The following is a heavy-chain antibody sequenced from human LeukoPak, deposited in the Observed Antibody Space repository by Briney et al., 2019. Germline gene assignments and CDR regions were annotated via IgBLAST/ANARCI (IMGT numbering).Heavy chain of an antibody. CDR3: ARDERTPAGYYYGMDV. D-gene: IGHD1-14*01. J-gene: IGHJ6*02. V-gene: IGHV1-69*13. Sequence: ASVKVSCKASGGTFSSYAISWVRQAPGQGLEWMGGIIPIFGTASYAQKFQGRVTITADESTSTAYMELSSLRSEDTAVYYCARDERTPAGYYYGMDVWGQGTTVTVSS. CDR1: GGTFSSYA. CDR2: IIPIFGTA.